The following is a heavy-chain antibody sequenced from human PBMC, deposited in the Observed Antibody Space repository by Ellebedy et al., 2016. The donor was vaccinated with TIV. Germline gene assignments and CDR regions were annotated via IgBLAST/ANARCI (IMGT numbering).Heavy chain of an antibody. J-gene: IGHJ4*02. CDR1: GFSFRTYA. D-gene: IGHD3-9*01. Sequence: GESLKISXAVSGFSFRTYAMHWVRQAPGKGLEWAALISYDGNKTDYADSVKGRFTISRDNSKNTLYPQMNSLRAEDTAVYYCASNYATYYDILTGYVFDYWGQGTLVTVSS. CDR2: ISYDGNKT. CDR3: ASNYATYYDILTGYVFDY. V-gene: IGHV3-30-3*01.